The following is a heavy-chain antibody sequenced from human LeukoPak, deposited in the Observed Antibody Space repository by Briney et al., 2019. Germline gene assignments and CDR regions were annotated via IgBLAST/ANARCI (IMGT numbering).Heavy chain of an antibody. D-gene: IGHD3-10*01. CDR1: GFTFSDYW. CDR2: INTDGSIT. V-gene: IGHV3-74*01. J-gene: IGHJ4*02. CDR3: ARDRGPRTGFMVREAYDY. Sequence: GGSLRLTCAASGFTFSDYWIHWVRQAPGKGLVWVSRINTDGSITNYAYSVKGRFSISRDNAKNTLYLQMGSLRAEDTAVYYCARDRGPRTGFMVREAYDYWGQGTLVTVSS.